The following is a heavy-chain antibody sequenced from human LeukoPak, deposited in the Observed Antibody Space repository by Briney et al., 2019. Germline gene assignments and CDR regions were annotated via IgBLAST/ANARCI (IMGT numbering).Heavy chain of an antibody. J-gene: IGHJ4*02. CDR3: AREGLGELTLDY. D-gene: IGHD3-16*01. CDR2: ISTYNGDT. CDR1: GYTFTSYG. V-gene: IGHV1-18*01. Sequence: GASVKVSCKASGYTFTSYGISWVRQAPGQGLEWMGWISTYNGDTNYAQKLQGRVTMTTDTSTNTAYMELRSLRSDDPAVYYCAREGLGELTLDYWGQGTLVTVSS.